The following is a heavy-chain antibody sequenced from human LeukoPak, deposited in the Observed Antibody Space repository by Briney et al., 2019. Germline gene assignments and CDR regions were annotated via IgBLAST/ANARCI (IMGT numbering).Heavy chain of an antibody. J-gene: IGHJ4*02. CDR3: ARDSRCCSSTSCYGFCGAYYFDY. Sequence: ASVKVSCKASGYTFTSYYMHWVRQAPGQGLEWMGIINPSGVSTSYAQKFQGRVTMTRDTSTSTVYMELSSLRSEDTAVYYCARDSRCCSSTSCYGFCGAYYFDYWGQGTLVTVSS. V-gene: IGHV1-46*01. CDR1: GYTFTSYY. CDR2: INPSGVST. D-gene: IGHD2-2*01.